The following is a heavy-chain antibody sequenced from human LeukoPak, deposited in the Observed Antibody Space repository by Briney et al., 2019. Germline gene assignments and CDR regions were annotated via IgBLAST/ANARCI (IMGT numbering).Heavy chain of an antibody. D-gene: IGHD3-10*01. J-gene: IGHJ4*02. Sequence: ASVKVSCKASGYTFTSYGIGWVRQAPGQGLEWMGWISAYNGNTNYAQKLQGRVTMTTDTSTSTAYMELRSLRSDDTAVYYCARDIERIWFGESIPEDYWGQGTLVTVSS. CDR1: GYTFTSYG. CDR3: ARDIERIWFGESIPEDY. CDR2: ISAYNGNT. V-gene: IGHV1-18*01.